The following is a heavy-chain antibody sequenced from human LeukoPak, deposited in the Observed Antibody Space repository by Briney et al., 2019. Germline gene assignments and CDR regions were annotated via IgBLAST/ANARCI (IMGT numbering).Heavy chain of an antibody. Sequence: ASVKVSCKASGYTFTSYYMHWVRQAPGQGLEWMGIINPSGGSTSYAQKFQGRVTMTRDTSTSTVYMELSSLRSEDTAVYYCASTGHYYDSSGYFLDYWGQGTLVTVSS. CDR1: GYTFTSYY. J-gene: IGHJ4*02. D-gene: IGHD3-22*01. V-gene: IGHV1-46*01. CDR2: INPSGGST. CDR3: ASTGHYYDSSGYFLDY.